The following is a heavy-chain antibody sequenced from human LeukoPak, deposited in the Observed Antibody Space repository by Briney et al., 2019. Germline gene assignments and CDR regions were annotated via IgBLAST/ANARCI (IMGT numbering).Heavy chain of an antibody. CDR2: IYHSGST. CDR1: GYSISSGYY. CDR3: ARGPGVGAFDI. J-gene: IGHJ3*02. D-gene: IGHD2-8*01. Sequence: SETLSLTCAVSGYSISSGYYWGWIRQPPGKGLEWIGSIYHSGSTYYNPSLKSRVTISVDTSKNQFSLKLSSVTAADTAVYYCARGPGVGAFDIWGQGTMVTVSS. V-gene: IGHV4-38-2*01.